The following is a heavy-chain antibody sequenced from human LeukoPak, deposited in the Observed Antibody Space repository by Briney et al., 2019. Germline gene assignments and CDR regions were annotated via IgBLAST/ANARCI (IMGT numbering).Heavy chain of an antibody. CDR2: ISYDGSNK. D-gene: IGHD4-23*01. CDR1: GFTFSSYG. CDR3: AKWGVATDYYYYGMDV. J-gene: IGHJ6*02. Sequence: PGGSLRLSCAASGFTFSSYGMHWVRQAPGKGLEWVAVISYDGSNKYYADSVKGRFTISRDNSKNTLYLQMNSPRAEDTAVYYCAKWGVATDYYYYGMDVWGQGTTVTVSS. V-gene: IGHV3-30*18.